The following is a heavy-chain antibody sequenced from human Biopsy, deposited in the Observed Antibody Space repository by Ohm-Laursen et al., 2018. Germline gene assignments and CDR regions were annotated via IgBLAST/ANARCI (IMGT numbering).Heavy chain of an antibody. J-gene: IGHJ6*02. CDR1: GDTFTRFD. V-gene: IGHV1-8*01. CDR2: MNPNSGNT. CDR3: AKGRRHYYFLTGYSIADAMDV. D-gene: IGHD3-9*01. Sequence: ASVKVSCKASGDTFTRFDNNRGRQATGQGLEWMGWMNPNSGNTGYAQKLQGRVTMTRNTSISKAYMELSSLRSEDTAVYYCAKGRRHYYFLTGYSIADAMDVWGQGTTVTVSS.